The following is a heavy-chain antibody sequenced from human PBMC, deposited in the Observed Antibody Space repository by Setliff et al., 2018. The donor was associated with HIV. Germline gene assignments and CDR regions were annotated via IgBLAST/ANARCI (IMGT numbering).Heavy chain of an antibody. CDR2: INNDGRKT. D-gene: IGHD3-16*02. Sequence: AGGSLRLSCAASGFTFSTYWMHWVRQAPGKGLVWVSHINNDGRKTTYADSVKGQFTISRDNAKNSLYLQMNSLRAEDTAVYYCAKDIVAPGLFLDYWGQGTLVTVSS. V-gene: IGHV3-74*03. CDR1: GFTFSTYW. CDR3: AKDIVAPGLFLDY. J-gene: IGHJ4*02.